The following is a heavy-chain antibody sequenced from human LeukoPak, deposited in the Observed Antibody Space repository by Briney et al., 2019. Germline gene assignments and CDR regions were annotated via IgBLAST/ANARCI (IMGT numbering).Heavy chain of an antibody. V-gene: IGHV3-21*01. CDR1: GFTFSSYS. Sequence: GGSLRLSCAASGFTFSSYSMNWVRQAPGKGLEWVSFISSSSSYIYYTDSVKGRFTISRDNAKNSLYLQMNGLRAEDTAVYYCVRDFLVVTSVGTYFQHWGQGTLVTVSS. D-gene: IGHD2-21*02. CDR2: ISSSSSYI. CDR3: VRDFLVVTSVGTYFQH. J-gene: IGHJ1*01.